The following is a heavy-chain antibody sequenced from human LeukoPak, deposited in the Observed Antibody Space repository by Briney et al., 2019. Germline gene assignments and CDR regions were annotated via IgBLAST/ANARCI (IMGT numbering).Heavy chain of an antibody. Sequence: SETLSLTCTVSGGSVNSGSYYWSWIRQPPGKGLEWTGYIYYSGSTNYNPSLKSRVTISVDTSKNQFSLKLSSVTAADTAVYYCARPIRGYNYGFDYWGQGTLVTVSS. J-gene: IGHJ4*02. D-gene: IGHD5-18*01. V-gene: IGHV4-61*01. CDR3: ARPIRGYNYGFDY. CDR2: IYYSGST. CDR1: GGSVNSGSYY.